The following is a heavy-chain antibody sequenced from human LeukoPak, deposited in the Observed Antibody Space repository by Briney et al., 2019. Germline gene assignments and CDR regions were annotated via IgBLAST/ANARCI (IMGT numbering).Heavy chain of an antibody. V-gene: IGHV3-30*18. Sequence: PGRSLRLSCAASGFTFSSYGMHWVRQAPGKGLEWVAVISYDGSNKYYADSVKGRFTISRDNSKNTLYLQMNSLRAEDTAVYYCAKGWRWLQLGSSYFDYWGQGTLVTVSS. CDR1: GFTFSSYG. D-gene: IGHD5-24*01. CDR3: AKGWRWLQLGSSYFDY. CDR2: ISYDGSNK. J-gene: IGHJ4*02.